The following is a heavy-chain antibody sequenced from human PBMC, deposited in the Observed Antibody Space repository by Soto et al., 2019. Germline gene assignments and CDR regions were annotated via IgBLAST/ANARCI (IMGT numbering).Heavy chain of an antibody. V-gene: IGHV4-34*01. CDR2: INDSGNI. J-gene: IGHJ6*03. Sequence: SETLSLTCAVYGGSFSGYQWSWIRQTPGKGLEWIGEINDSGNINYNPSLRSRVTILVDTAKKQISLKLSSVTAADTAVYFCARGLILWFGELSRRGGYYYYMDVWDKGTTVTVSS. D-gene: IGHD3-10*01. CDR3: ARGLILWFGELSRRGGYYYYMDV. CDR1: GGSFSGYQ.